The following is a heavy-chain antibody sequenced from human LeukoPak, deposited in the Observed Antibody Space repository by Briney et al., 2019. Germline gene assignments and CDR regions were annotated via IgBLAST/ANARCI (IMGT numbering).Heavy chain of an antibody. V-gene: IGHV3-74*01. CDR1: GVTFSSYW. D-gene: IGHD3-22*01. CDR2: IKSDGST. J-gene: IGHJ1*01. Sequence: PGGSLRLSCAASGVTFSSYWMHWVRQAPGKGRVWVSRIKSDGSTRYADSVKGRFTISRDNAKNTVSLQMTSLRAEDTGVYYCARAPSEIGGYYPEYFRHWGQGTLVIVSS. CDR3: ARAPSEIGGYYPEYFRH.